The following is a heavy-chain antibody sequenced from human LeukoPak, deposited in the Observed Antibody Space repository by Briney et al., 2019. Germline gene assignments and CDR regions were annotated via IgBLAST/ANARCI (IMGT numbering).Heavy chain of an antibody. Sequence: SETLSLTCSVSSGFITAYYWSWIRQPPGKGLEWIGYVYYTGSTEYNPSLRSRVTISLEMSTHQFSLKLSSVTAADTAVYYCARGGLDYFDSWGQGTLVTVSS. V-gene: IGHV4-59*08. D-gene: IGHD6-19*01. CDR2: VYYTGST. CDR3: ARGGLDYFDS. J-gene: IGHJ4*02. CDR1: SGFITAYY.